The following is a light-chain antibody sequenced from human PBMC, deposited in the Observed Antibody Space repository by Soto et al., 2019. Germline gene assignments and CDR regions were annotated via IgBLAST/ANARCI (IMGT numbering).Light chain of an antibody. CDR1: QSVSSTY. CDR2: GES. V-gene: IGKV3-20*01. CDR3: QQYGSSPPVT. Sequence: EFVLTQSPGTLSLSPGERATLSCRASQSVSSTYAACHQQKPGQDTRILIYGESSREPGIPDRFSGSGYGTAFTIPISSLEPEDFAVYYCQQYGSSPPVTFGGGTKVDIK. J-gene: IGKJ4*01.